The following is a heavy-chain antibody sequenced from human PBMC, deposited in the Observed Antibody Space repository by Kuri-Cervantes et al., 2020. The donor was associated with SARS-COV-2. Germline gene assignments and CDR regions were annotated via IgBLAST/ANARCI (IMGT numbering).Heavy chain of an antibody. CDR3: ARVPTRSPLTYHAFDI. CDR2: IYYSGST. Sequence: SETLSLTCTVSGGSISSGDYYWSWIRQPPGKGLEWIGYIYYSGSTYYNPSLKSRVTTSVDTSKNQFSLKLSSVTAADTAVYYCARVPTRSPLTYHAFDIWGQGTMVTVSS. V-gene: IGHV4-30-4*08. D-gene: IGHD1-20*01. J-gene: IGHJ3*02. CDR1: GGSISSGDYY.